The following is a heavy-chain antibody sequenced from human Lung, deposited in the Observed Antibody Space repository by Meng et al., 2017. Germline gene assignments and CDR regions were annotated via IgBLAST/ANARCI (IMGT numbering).Heavy chain of an antibody. D-gene: IGHD6-19*01. CDR1: GHSVSSNIAA. J-gene: IGHJ4*02. CDR2: TNYRSKWYN. Sequence: QVHLQQSGPARVKPSQTLSLTCAISGHSVSSNIAAWKWNRQSPSRGLEWLGRTNYRSKWYNGYAISVRSRITINPDTSKTQFSLQMNSVNPEDTAVYYCARSQQWLDSWGQGTLVTVSS. CDR3: ARSQQWLDS. V-gene: IGHV6-1*01.